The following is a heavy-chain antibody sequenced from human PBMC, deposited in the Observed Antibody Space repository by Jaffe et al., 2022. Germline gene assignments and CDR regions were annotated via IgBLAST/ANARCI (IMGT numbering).Heavy chain of an antibody. CDR3: ARVLSEGDASRFAFDI. Sequence: QVQLVQSGAEVKKPGASVKVSCKASGYTFTSYYMHWVRQAPGQGLEWMGIINPSGGSTSYAQKFQGRVTMTRDTSTSTVYMELSSLRSEDTAVYYCARVLSEGDASRFAFDIWGQGTMVTVSS. D-gene: IGHD2-21*02. CDR2: INPSGGST. CDR1: GYTFTSYY. J-gene: IGHJ3*02. V-gene: IGHV1-46*01.